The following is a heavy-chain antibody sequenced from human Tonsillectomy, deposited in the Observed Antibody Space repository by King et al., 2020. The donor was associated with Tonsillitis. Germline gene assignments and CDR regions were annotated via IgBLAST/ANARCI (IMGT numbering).Heavy chain of an antibody. V-gene: IGHV3-30*03. CDR1: GFTFSSYG. Sequence: VQLLESGGGVVQPGRSLRLSCAASGFTFSSYGMHWVRQAPGRGLEWVALISFNGRNKYYADSVKGRFTISRDNSKNTLFLQMSSLNAADTAVFYCARDLAGSGSYLVDFWGQGTLVTVSS. CDR2: ISFNGRNK. J-gene: IGHJ4*02. D-gene: IGHD3-10*01. CDR3: ARDLAGSGSYLVDF.